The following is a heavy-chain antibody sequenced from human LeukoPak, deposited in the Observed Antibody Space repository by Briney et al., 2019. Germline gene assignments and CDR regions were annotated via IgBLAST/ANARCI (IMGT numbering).Heavy chain of an antibody. CDR3: ARDLSEDDFWSGSNY. Sequence: GASVKVSCKASGYTFTGYYMHWVRQAPGQGLEWMGWINPNSGDTNYAQKFQGRVTMTRDTSISTAYMELSRLRSDDTAVYYCARDLSEDDFWSGSNYWGQGTLVTVSS. CDR1: GYTFTGYY. CDR2: INPNSGDT. V-gene: IGHV1-2*02. J-gene: IGHJ4*02. D-gene: IGHD3-3*01.